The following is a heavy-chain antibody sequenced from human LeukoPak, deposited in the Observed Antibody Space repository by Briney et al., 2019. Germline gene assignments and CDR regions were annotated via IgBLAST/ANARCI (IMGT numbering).Heavy chain of an antibody. CDR3: TKAPQGYDSSGYYLYYFDY. CDR1: GFTFSTYA. Sequence: GGSLRLSCAASGFTFSTYAMSWVRQAPWQELEWVSAISGSGGGTYYADSVKGRFTISRDNSKNTLYLQMSSLRAEDTAVYYCTKAPQGYDSSGYYLYYFDYWGQGTLVTVSS. V-gene: IGHV3-23*01. D-gene: IGHD3-22*01. J-gene: IGHJ4*02. CDR2: ISGSGGGT.